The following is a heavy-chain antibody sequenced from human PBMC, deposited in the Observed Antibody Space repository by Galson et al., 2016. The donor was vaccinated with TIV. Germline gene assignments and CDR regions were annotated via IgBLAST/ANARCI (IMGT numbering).Heavy chain of an antibody. V-gene: IGHV3-33*01. CDR1: GFTLPNYG. CDR2: IWYDGTNT. D-gene: IGHD1-26*01. J-gene: IGHJ3*01. Sequence: SLRLSCATSGFTLPNYGMTWVRQAPGKGLEWVAVIWYDGTNTHYADSVKGRFTISKDNSENTLNLQLNTLRAEDTGVYYCARTGANTLYSGGYGDDDGFDFWGQGTMVTVSS. CDR3: ARTGANTLYSGGYGDDDGFDF.